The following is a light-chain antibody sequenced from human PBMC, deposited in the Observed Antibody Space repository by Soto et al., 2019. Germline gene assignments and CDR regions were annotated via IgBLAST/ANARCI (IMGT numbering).Light chain of an antibody. CDR2: GTS. CDR1: ESISGNY. J-gene: IGKJ5*01. CDR3: QQYGHSLSLT. V-gene: IGKV3-20*01. Sequence: EIVLTQSPGSLSLSPGDTVTLSCRASESISGNYLAWYQQQPGQAPRLLIYGTSNRATGIPDRFSGSGSGTDFSLTIGRLEPEDFALYYCQQYGHSLSLTFGQGTRLEIK.